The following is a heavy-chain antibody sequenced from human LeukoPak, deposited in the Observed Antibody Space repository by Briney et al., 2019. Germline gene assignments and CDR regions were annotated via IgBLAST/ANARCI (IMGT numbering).Heavy chain of an antibody. CDR2: IYYSESA. CDR1: GDSVSRYY. V-gene: IGHV4-59*02. CDR3: ARKRSFDL. J-gene: IGHJ4*02. D-gene: IGHD3-9*01. Sequence: SETLSLTCSVSGDSVSRYYWSWIRQPPGKRLGWIGCIYYSESATYNSSLKSRVTISLDTSKNQFFLKLSSVTAADTAVYYCARKRSFDLWGQGTLVTVSS.